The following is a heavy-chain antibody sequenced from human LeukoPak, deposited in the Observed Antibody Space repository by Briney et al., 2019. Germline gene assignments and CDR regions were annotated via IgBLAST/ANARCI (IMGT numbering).Heavy chain of an antibody. V-gene: IGHV3-30*02. CDR1: GFSFSKYG. CDR2: VDHDGGRI. J-gene: IGHJ5*02. D-gene: IGHD3-16*02. Sequence: GGSLRLSCASSGFSFSKYGMHWVRQAPGTGLQWVAFVDHDGGRIRYVDSVKGRFTISRDNSKSTLYLEMNSLRIEDTAVYCCANSEGGSDQWRDPWGQGTLVIVSS. CDR3: ANSEGGSDQWRDP.